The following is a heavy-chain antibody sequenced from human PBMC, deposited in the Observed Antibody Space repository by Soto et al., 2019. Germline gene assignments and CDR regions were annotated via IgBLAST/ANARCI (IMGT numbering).Heavy chain of an antibody. V-gene: IGHV1-2*02. CDR1: GYTFTSYG. CDR3: ARIRTRAFDI. CDR2: INPNSGGT. J-gene: IGHJ3*02. D-gene: IGHD3-16*01. Sequence: PSVKVSCKASGYTFTSYGISWVRQAPGQGLEWMGWINPNSGGTNYAQKFQGRVTMTRDTSISTAYMELSRLRSDDTAVYYCARIRTRAFDIWGQGTMVTVSS.